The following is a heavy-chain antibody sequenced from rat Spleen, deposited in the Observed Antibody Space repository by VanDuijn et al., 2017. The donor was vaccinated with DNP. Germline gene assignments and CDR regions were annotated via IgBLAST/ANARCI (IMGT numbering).Heavy chain of an antibody. CDR2: MQTGGNT. CDR1: GFSLTSYT. D-gene: IGHD1-3*01. CDR3: ARNYDHYGYFDY. Sequence: QVQLKESGPGLVQPSQTLSLTCTVSGFSLTSYTVSWVRQPPGKGLEWMGRMQTGGNTDYSSALKSRLSINRDTSKSQVFLQMNSLQTEDTAMYFCARNYDHYGYFDYWGQGVMVTVSS. V-gene: IGHV2-1*01. J-gene: IGHJ2*01.